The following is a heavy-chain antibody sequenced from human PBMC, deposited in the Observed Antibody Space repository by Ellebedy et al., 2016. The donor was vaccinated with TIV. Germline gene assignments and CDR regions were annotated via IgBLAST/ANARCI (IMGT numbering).Heavy chain of an antibody. Sequence: SETLSLTXTVSGASISSYYWTWVRQPPGKGLEWIGYIYYSGNTNYNPSLRSRVTISVDTSKNQFSLKVRSVTAADTAVYYCARLSGSYSREGDYWGQGTLVTVSS. CDR2: IYYSGNT. CDR1: GASISSYY. D-gene: IGHD1-26*01. CDR3: ARLSGSYSREGDY. V-gene: IGHV4-59*13. J-gene: IGHJ4*02.